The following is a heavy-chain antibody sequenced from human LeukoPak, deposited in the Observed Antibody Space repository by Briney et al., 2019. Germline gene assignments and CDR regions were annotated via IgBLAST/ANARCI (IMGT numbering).Heavy chain of an antibody. D-gene: IGHD6-19*01. CDR2: INPNSGGT. J-gene: IGHJ4*02. CDR1: GYTFTGYY. CDR3: ARDSSVASSGCFFD. V-gene: IGHV1-2*02. Sequence: GASVKVSCKASGYTFTGYYMHWVRQAPGQGLEWMGWINPNSGGTNYAQKFQGRVTMTRDKSISPAYMEPSRLRSDDTAVYYCARDSSVASSGCFFDWGQGTLVTVSS.